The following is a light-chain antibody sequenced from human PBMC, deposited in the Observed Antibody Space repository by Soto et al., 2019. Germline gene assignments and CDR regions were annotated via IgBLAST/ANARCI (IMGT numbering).Light chain of an antibody. J-gene: IGKJ4*01. CDR1: QSVSNA. CDR2: AAS. Sequence: EIVMTQSPVTLSVSPGDRVTLSCRASQSVSNAVAWYQQKYGQSPRLLIYAASTRATGAPDRFWGSGSGTDFTLTISSMQSEDFAIYYCQQYDLWGSFGGGTRVEI. CDR3: QQYDLWGS. V-gene: IGKV3-15*01.